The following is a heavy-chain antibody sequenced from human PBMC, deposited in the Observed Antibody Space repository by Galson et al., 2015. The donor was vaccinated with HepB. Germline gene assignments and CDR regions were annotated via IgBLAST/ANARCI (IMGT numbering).Heavy chain of an antibody. CDR1: GFTFSSYD. CDR2: ISGSGGTT. Sequence: SLRLSCAASGFTFSSYDMSWVRQAPGKGLQWVSAISGSGGTTYYADSVKGRFTISRDNSKNTLSLQMDSLRAEDTAVYYCAKDRSGLAVTGNLDYWGQGTLVTVSS. J-gene: IGHJ4*02. D-gene: IGHD6-19*01. V-gene: IGHV3-23*01. CDR3: AKDRSGLAVTGNLDY.